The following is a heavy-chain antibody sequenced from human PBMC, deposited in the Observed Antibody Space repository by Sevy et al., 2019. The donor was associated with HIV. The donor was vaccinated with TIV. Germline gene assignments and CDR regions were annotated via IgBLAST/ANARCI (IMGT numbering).Heavy chain of an antibody. V-gene: IGHV4-59*11. D-gene: IGHD1-26*01. CDR2: IYYNGHI. CDR3: AGENAWGRGYS. Sequence: WETLSLTCTVSGGSITSLYWNWILQPPGKGLKWITNIYYNGHINYNPSLKSRVTLSLDTSKNQFSLRLSSVTAADTAMYYCAGENAWGRGYSWGQGTLVTVSS. J-gene: IGHJ4*02. CDR1: GGSITSLY.